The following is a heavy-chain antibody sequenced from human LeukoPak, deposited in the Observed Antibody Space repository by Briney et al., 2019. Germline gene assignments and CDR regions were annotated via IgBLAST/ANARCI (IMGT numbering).Heavy chain of an antibody. V-gene: IGHV4-4*02. CDR2: IYHSGRT. D-gene: IGHD3-10*01. J-gene: IGHJ5*02. CDR1: GGSISSSNW. Sequence: SETLSLTCAVSGGSISSSNWWSGVRRPPGKGLEWIGEIYHSGRTNYNPSLKSRVTISVDKSKNQFSLKLSSVTAADTAVYYCARGGVRSRFDPWGQGTLVTVSS. CDR3: ARGGVRSRFDP.